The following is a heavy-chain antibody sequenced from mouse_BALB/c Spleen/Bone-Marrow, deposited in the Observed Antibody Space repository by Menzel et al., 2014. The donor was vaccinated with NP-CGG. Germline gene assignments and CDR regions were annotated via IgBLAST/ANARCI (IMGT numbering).Heavy chain of an antibody. V-gene: IGHV1-7*01. D-gene: IGHD1-1*01. CDR2: INPSTGYT. CDR1: GYTFTSYW. J-gene: IGHJ2*01. Sequence: QVQLQQSGAELAKPWASVKMSCKASGYTFTSYWMHWVKQRPGQGLEWIGYINPSTGYTEYNQKFKDKATLTADKSSSTAYMQLSSLTSEDSAVYYCARKVRSDGFDYWGQGPTLTVSS. CDR3: ARKVRSDGFDY.